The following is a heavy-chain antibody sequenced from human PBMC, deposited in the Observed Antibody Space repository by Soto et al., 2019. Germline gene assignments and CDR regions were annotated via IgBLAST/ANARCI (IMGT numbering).Heavy chain of an antibody. CDR2: IYYSGST. D-gene: IGHD3-22*01. V-gene: IGHV4-39*01. CDR1: GGSISSSSYY. Sequence: QLQLQESGPGLVKPSETLSLTCTVSGGSISSSSYYWGWIRQPPGKGLEWIGSIYYSGSTYYNPSLKSRVTISVDTSKNQFSLKLSSVTAADTAVYYCAGYSFYYYYGMDVWGQGTTVTVSS. CDR3: AGYSFYYYYGMDV. J-gene: IGHJ6*02.